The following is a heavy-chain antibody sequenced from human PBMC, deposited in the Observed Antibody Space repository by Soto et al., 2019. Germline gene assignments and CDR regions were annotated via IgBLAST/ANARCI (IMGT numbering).Heavy chain of an antibody. CDR1: GGSLSSYY. V-gene: IGHV4-59*08. CDR2: IYYSGST. Sequence: SETLSLTCTVSGGSLSSYYWSWIRQPPGKELEWIGYIYYSGSTNYNPSLKSRVTISVDTSKNQFSLKLSSVTAADTAVYYCARRWGRTFDYWGQGTLVTVS. CDR3: ARRWGRTFDY. D-gene: IGHD7-27*01. J-gene: IGHJ4*02.